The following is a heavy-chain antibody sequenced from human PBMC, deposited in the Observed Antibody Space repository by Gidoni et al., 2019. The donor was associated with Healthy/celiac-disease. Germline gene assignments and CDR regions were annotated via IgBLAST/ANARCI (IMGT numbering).Heavy chain of an antibody. CDR3: ARGLGATTPDGDY. CDR2: GNT. D-gene: IGHD1-26*01. Sequence: GNTNYAQKLQGRVTMTTDTSTSTAYMELRSLRSDDTAVYYCARGLGATTPDGDYWGQGTLVTVSS. J-gene: IGHJ4*02. V-gene: IGHV1-18*01.